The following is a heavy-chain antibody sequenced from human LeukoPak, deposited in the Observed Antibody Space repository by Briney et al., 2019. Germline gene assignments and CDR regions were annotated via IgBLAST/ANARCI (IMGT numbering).Heavy chain of an antibody. J-gene: IGHJ4*02. V-gene: IGHV3-30*18. CDR2: ISYDGTKK. Sequence: GGSLRLSCAASGFTFSNYDMHWVRQAPGKGVEWVAVISYDGTKKYYADSVKGRFTISRDNSKNTLHLQMNSLRAEDTAVYYCAKDDRGNEAPFDYWGQGTLVTVSS. CDR3: AKDDRGNEAPFDY. CDR1: GFTFSNYD.